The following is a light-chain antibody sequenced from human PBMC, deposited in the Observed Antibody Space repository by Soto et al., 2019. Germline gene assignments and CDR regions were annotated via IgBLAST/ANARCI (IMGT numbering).Light chain of an antibody. V-gene: IGLV2-14*03. J-gene: IGLJ1*01. CDR1: SSDIGGYDY. CDR3: FSHTSSRSSSTLYV. CDR2: NVN. Sequence: QSALTQPASMSGSPGQSITISCTGTSSDIGGYDYVSWYQQHPGKAPKLMIYNVNIRPSGVSNRFSGSKSGNTASLIISGLQAEDEADYYCFSHTSSRSSSTLYVFGTGTKVTVL.